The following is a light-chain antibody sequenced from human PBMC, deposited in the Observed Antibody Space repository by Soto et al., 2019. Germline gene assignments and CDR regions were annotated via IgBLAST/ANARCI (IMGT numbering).Light chain of an antibody. CDR3: QQYGSTPLYT. V-gene: IGKV3-20*01. Sequence: EIVLTQSPGTLSLSPGERATLSCRASQSVSNTYLAWYQQKPGQAPRLLIYGASGRATGIPDRFSVSGSGTDFTLTISRLEPEDFAVYYCQQYGSTPLYTFGPGTRVDIK. CDR1: QSVSNTY. CDR2: GAS. J-gene: IGKJ3*01.